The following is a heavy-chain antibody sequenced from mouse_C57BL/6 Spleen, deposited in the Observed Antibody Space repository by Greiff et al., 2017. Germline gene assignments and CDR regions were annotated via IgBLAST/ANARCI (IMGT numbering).Heavy chain of an antibody. J-gene: IGHJ4*01. CDR2: INPSSGYT. CDR3: AITTVVPYAMDY. Sequence: VQLVESGAELAKPGASVKLSCKASGYTFTSYWMHWVKQRPGQGLEWIGYINPSSGYTKYNQKFKDKATLTADTSSSTAYMQLSSLTYEDSAVYYCAITTVVPYAMDYWGQGTSVTVSS. D-gene: IGHD1-1*01. CDR1: GYTFTSYW. V-gene: IGHV1-7*01.